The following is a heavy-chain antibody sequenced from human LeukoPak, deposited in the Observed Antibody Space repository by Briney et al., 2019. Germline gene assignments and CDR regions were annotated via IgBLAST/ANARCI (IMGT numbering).Heavy chain of an antibody. D-gene: IGHD3-9*01. Sequence: SETLSLTCTVSGGSIRSSYYYWGWIRQPPGKGLEWIGSIYDSGSTYYNPSLKSRVTISVDTSKNQFSLKLNSVTAADTAVYYCASLTGYGYYGMDVWGQGTTVTVSS. CDR1: GGSIRSSYYY. J-gene: IGHJ6*02. V-gene: IGHV4-39*01. CDR2: IYDSGST. CDR3: ASLTGYGYYGMDV.